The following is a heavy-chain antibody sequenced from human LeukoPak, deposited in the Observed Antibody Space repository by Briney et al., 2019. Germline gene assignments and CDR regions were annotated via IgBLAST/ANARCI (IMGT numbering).Heavy chain of an antibody. CDR1: GFTFSSYG. D-gene: IGHD3-16*01. CDR3: AKVPYGGIRYGHFDY. Sequence: GGSLRLSCAASGFTFSSYGMHWVRQAPGKGLEWVAVVSYDGTNKYYADSVKGRFTISRDNSKNTLYLQMNSLRAEDTAVYYCAKVPYGGIRYGHFDYWGQGTLVTVSS. V-gene: IGHV3-30*18. CDR2: VSYDGTNK. J-gene: IGHJ4*02.